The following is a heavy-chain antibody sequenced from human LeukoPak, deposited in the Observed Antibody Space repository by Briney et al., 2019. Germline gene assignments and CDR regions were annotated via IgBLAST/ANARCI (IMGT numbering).Heavy chain of an antibody. CDR1: GFTFSSYW. D-gene: IGHD6-13*01. Sequence: GGSLRLSCAASGFTFSSYWMHWVRQAPGKGLVWVSRINSDGSSTSYADSVKDRFTISRDNAKNTLYLQMNSLRAEDTAVYYCARAVGYSSSWYSQYYFDYWGQGTLVTVSS. V-gene: IGHV3-74*01. CDR3: ARAVGYSSSWYSQYYFDY. J-gene: IGHJ4*02. CDR2: INSDGSST.